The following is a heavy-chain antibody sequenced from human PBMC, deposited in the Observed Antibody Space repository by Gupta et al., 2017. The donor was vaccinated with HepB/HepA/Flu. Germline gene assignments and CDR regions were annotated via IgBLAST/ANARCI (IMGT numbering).Heavy chain of an antibody. Sequence: QAKLVQSGGEMTKPGASVKVSCKASDYTFTKYGVSWVRQAPGQGLEWMGWISHYNQNTNYAQRLQGRVTITIDTSTTTAYMELRSLKPDDTAIYYCARRILKEMVIGGDSLDIWGQGTTVTVSS. V-gene: IGHV1-18*01. CDR2: ISHYNQNT. J-gene: IGHJ3*02. D-gene: IGHD2-8*01. CDR1: DYTFTKYG. CDR3: ARRILKEMVIGGDSLDI.